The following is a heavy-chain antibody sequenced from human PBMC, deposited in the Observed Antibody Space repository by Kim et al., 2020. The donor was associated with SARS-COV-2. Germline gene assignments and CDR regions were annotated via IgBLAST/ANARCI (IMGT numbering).Heavy chain of an antibody. CDR2: ISYDGSNK. CDR3: ARARGGYYSGPFDY. CDR1: GFTFSSYA. V-gene: IGHV3-30-3*01. J-gene: IGHJ4*02. D-gene: IGHD3-22*01. Sequence: GGSLRLSCAASGFTFSSYAMHWVRQAPGKGLEWVSVISYDGSNKYCTDSVKGRFTISRDNSKNTLYLQMNSLRAEDTAVYYCARARGGYYSGPFDYRGQGTLVTVSS.